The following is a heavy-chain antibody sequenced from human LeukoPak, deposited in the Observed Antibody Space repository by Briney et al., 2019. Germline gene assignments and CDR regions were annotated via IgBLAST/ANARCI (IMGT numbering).Heavy chain of an antibody. V-gene: IGHV1-18*01. CDR1: GYTFTSYG. J-gene: IGHJ4*02. CDR2: ISAYDDKR. D-gene: IGHD2/OR15-2a*01. Sequence: ASVKVSCKASGYTFTSYGISWARQAPGQGLEWMGWISAYDDKRNSVQRFQDRITMTTDTSTSTSYLELRNLRSDDTAVYYCARVLVKTRGNYFHDDYWGQGTLVTDSS. CDR3: ARVLVKTRGNYFHDDY.